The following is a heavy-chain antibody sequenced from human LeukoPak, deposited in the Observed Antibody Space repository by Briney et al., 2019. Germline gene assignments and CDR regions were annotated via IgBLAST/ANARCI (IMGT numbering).Heavy chain of an antibody. J-gene: IGHJ4*02. V-gene: IGHV1-2*06. CDR2: INPNSGGT. Sequence: GASVKVSCKASGGTFSSYAISWVRQAPGQGLEWMGRINPNSGGTNFAQKFQGRVTMTGDTSISTAYMELSRLKSDDTAVYYCTRGDRNEKFDYWGQGTLVTVSS. D-gene: IGHD1-14*01. CDR1: GGTFSSYA. CDR3: TRGDRNEKFDY.